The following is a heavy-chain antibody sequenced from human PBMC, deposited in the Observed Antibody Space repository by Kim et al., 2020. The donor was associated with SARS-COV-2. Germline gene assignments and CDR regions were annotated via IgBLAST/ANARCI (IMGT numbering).Heavy chain of an antibody. CDR2: ISYDGSNK. CDR1: GFTFSSYA. V-gene: IGHV3-30-3*01. Sequence: GGSLRLSCAASGFTFSSYAMHWVRQAPGKGLEWVAVISYDGSNKYYADSVKGRFTISRDNSKNTLYLQMNSLRAEDTAVYYCARAYDSSGLYYYYYYGMDVWGQGTTVTVSS. D-gene: IGHD3-22*01. J-gene: IGHJ6*02. CDR3: ARAYDSSGLYYYYYYGMDV.